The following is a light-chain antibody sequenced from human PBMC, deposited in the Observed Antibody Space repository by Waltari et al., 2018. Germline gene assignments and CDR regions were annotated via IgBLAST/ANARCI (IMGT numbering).Light chain of an antibody. J-gene: IGLJ3*02. CDR1: SSNFGAGYD. CDR2: GNT. CDR3: QSFDSSLSASV. Sequence: QSVLTHPPSMSGAPGQKVTIPCTGGSSNFGAGYDVHWYQQFPGTAPKLPIFGNTNRPSGVPGRFSGSRSGTSASLAIAGLQSEDEAVYYCQSFDSSLSASVFGGGTKLTVL. V-gene: IGLV1-40*01.